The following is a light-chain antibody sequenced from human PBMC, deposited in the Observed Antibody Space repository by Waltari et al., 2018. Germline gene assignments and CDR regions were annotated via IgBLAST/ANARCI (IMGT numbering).Light chain of an antibody. V-gene: IGKV4-1*01. CDR3: QRYYSTPLT. J-gene: IGKJ4*01. Sequence: DIVMTQSPDSLAVSLGERATIYCKSSQSVLYSTNNRDYLAWYHQKVGQPPKLLINWASTRESGVPDRFSGSGSGTDFNLTISNLQPEDVAVYYCQRYYSTPLTFGGGTKIEI. CDR1: QSVLYSTNNRDY. CDR2: WAS.